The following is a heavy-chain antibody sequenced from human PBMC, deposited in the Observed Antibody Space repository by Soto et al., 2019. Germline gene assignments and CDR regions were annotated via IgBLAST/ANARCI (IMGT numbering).Heavy chain of an antibody. D-gene: IGHD6-13*01. J-gene: IGHJ4*02. CDR2: VYYTGTT. Sequence: SETLSLTCTVSGGSISSYFYIWVRQPPGKGLEWIGPVYYTGTTDYNPSLKSRVTISVDTSKTQFSLNLRSVTAADTAVYYCARDLAAVPRAFDYWGRGTLVTVSS. CDR3: ARDLAAVPRAFDY. CDR1: GGSISSYF. V-gene: IGHV4-59*01.